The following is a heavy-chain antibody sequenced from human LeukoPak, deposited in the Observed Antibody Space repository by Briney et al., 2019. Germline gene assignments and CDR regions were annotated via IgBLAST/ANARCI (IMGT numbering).Heavy chain of an antibody. J-gene: IGHJ4*02. Sequence: ASVKVSCKASGYTFTGYYMHWVRQAPGQGLEWMGWINPNSGGTNYAQKLQGRVTMTRDTSISTAYMELSRLRSDDTAVYYCARGGGRAYYFDYWGQGTLVTVSS. CDR2: INPNSGGT. V-gene: IGHV1-2*02. CDR1: GYTFTGYY. D-gene: IGHD6-25*01. CDR3: ARGGGRAYYFDY.